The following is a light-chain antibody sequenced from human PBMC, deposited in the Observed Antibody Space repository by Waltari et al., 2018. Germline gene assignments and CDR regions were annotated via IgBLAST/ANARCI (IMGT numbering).Light chain of an antibody. J-gene: IGKJ1*01. CDR1: QSVSSY. Sequence: IVLPQSPATLSLSPGEIDTLSCRVSQSVSSYLAWYQQKPGQAPRLLIYDASNRATGIPARFSGSGSGTDFTLTISSLEPEDFAVYYCQQRSNWPPWTFGQGTKVEIK. CDR3: QQRSNWPPWT. V-gene: IGKV3-11*01. CDR2: DAS.